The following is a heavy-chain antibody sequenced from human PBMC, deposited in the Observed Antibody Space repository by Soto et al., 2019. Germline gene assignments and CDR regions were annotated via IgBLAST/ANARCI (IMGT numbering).Heavy chain of an antibody. CDR2: IKSKTDGGTT. CDR3: TTQGQWLADFDY. D-gene: IGHD6-19*01. V-gene: IGHV3-15*07. J-gene: IGHJ4*02. CDR1: GFTFSNAW. Sequence: EVQLVESGVGLVKPGVTLRLSCAASGFTFSNAWINWVRQAPGKGLEWVGRIKSKTDGGTTDYATPVKGRFTISRDDSKNPLYLQMNSLKTEDTAVYYCTTQGQWLADFDYWGQGTLVTVSS.